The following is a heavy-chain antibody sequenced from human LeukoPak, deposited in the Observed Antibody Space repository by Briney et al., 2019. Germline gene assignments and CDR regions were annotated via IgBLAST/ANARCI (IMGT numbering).Heavy chain of an antibody. CDR2: TSYVGPKN. Sequence: PGGSRTLACAAAGFTFSSYGMHWVRHAPGKGLDWVAFTSYVGPKNYYAASVKGRFTISRDNSKNPLFQQMNSLRPEDTAVYYCARLGGNSYGYQTDFDYWGQGTLVTVSS. J-gene: IGHJ4*02. CDR3: ARLGGNSYGYQTDFDY. V-gene: IGHV3-30*03. D-gene: IGHD5-18*01. CDR1: GFTFSSYG.